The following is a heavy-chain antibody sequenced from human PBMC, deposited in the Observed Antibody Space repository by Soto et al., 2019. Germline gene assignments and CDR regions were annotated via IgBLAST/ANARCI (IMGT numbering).Heavy chain of an antibody. CDR2: ISGSGGST. CDR1: GFTFSSYA. V-gene: IGHV3-23*01. Sequence: GGSLRLSCAASGFTFSSYAMSWVRQAPGNGLGWVSAISGSGGSTYYSDSVKGRFTISRDNSKNTLYLQMNSLRAEDTAVYYCATRGGMTLAAAGPYYFDYWGQGTLVTVSS. CDR3: ATRGGMTLAAAGPYYFDY. J-gene: IGHJ4*02. D-gene: IGHD6-13*01.